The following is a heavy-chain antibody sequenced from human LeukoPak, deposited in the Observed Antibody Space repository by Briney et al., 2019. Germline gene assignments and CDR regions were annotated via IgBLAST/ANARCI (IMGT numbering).Heavy chain of an antibody. J-gene: IGHJ4*02. CDR2: ISSSGSTI. CDR1: GFTFSSYE. Sequence: GGSLRLSCAASGFTFSSYEMNWVRQAPGKGLEWVSYISSSGSTIYYADSVKGRFTISRDNSKNTLYLQMNSLRAEDTAVYYCAKGKWLLYGYFDYWGQGTLVTVSS. V-gene: IGHV3-48*03. D-gene: IGHD6-19*01. CDR3: AKGKWLLYGYFDY.